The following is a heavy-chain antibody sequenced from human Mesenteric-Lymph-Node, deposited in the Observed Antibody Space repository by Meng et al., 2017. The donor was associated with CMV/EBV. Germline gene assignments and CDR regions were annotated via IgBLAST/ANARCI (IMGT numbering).Heavy chain of an antibody. CDR2: ICSESNT. CDR1: GVAIRGNW. D-gene: IGHD6-13*01. J-gene: IGHJ4*02. CDR3: ATRGYRSSWYEFDY. Sequence: SGVAIRGNWRCWVRQGRERRLEWVSSICSESNTYCADSEKSIFTVYRDNSKNTVYLQMNSLRAEDTAVYYCATRGYRSSWYEFDYWGQGTLVTVFS. V-gene: IGHV3-66*01.